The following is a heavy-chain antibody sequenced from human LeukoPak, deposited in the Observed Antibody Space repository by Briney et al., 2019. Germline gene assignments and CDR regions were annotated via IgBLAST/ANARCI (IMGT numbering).Heavy chain of an antibody. CDR2: FDPEDGET. CDR3: ATTPYYDFWSGPPY. V-gene: IGHV1-24*01. J-gene: IGHJ4*02. CDR1: GYTLTELS. D-gene: IGHD3-3*01. Sequence: ASVKVSCKVSGYTLTELSMHWVRQAPGKGLEWMGGFDPEDGETIYAQKFQGRVTMTEDTSTDTAYMELSSLRSADTAVYYCATTPYYDFWSGPPYWGQGTLVTVSS.